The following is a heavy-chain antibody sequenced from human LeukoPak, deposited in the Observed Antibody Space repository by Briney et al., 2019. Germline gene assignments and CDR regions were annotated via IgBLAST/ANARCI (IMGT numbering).Heavy chain of an antibody. Sequence: GGSLRLSCAASGFTFSSHGMHWVRQAPGKGLEWVAVIWYDGSNKYYADSVKGRFTISRDNSKNTLYLQMNSLRAEDTAVYYCAREPVPDLGYCSSTSCLYGMDVWGKGTTVTVSS. CDR1: GFTFSSHG. CDR3: AREPVPDLGYCSSTSCLYGMDV. J-gene: IGHJ6*04. CDR2: IWYDGSNK. V-gene: IGHV3-33*01. D-gene: IGHD2-2*01.